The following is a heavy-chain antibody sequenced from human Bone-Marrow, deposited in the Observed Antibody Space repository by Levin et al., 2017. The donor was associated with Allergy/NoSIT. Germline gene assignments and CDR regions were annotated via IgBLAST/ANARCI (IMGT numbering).Heavy chain of an antibody. Sequence: GASVKVSCKASGDTFNSYAVSWVRQAPGQRFEWMGRIIPILGITKYEETFQGRVTITAEKSTSTVYMELSSLRSDDTAVYYCTRDGYCGGDCYDYWGQGTLVTVSS. V-gene: IGHV1-69*04. CDR2: IIPILGIT. D-gene: IGHD2-21*02. CDR3: TRDGYCGGDCYDY. CDR1: GDTFNSYA. J-gene: IGHJ4*02.